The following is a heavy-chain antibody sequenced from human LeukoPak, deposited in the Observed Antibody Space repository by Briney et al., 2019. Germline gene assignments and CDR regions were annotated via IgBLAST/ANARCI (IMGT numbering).Heavy chain of an antibody. Sequence: PGGSLRLSCAASGFPFSSYTMNWVRQAPGKGLEWVSSISSSSSYIYYADSMKGRLTISRDNAKNSLFLQMNDLRAEDTAVYYCARDRRYFDTGGLGGPDYWGQGTLITVSS. CDR2: ISSSSSYI. CDR1: GFPFSSYT. CDR3: ARDRRYFDTGGLGGPDY. V-gene: IGHV3-21*01. J-gene: IGHJ4*02. D-gene: IGHD2-8*02.